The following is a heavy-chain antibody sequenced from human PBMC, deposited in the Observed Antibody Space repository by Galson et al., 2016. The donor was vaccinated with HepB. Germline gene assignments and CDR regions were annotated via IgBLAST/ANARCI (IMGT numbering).Heavy chain of an antibody. CDR2: IYSGGIT. D-gene: IGHD6-25*01. CDR3: AKVKSGAAAGTIEY. CDR1: GFSVSTNY. J-gene: IGHJ4*02. Sequence: SLRLSCAASGFSVSTNYVSWVRQAPGKGPEWVSVIYSGGITYHEDSVKGRFTISSDISKNTLYLQMNSLRAEDTAVYYCAKVKSGAAAGTIEYWGQGTLVTVSS. V-gene: IGHV3-53*01.